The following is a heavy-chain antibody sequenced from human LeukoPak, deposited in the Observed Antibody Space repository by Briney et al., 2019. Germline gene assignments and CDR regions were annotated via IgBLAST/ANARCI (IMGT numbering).Heavy chain of an antibody. V-gene: IGHV3-48*02. Sequence: GGSLRLSCAASGFTFDDYAMHWVRQAPGKGLEWISYISSSSSIIYYAHSVKGRFTISRDNAKNSLYLQMNSLRDEDTAVYYCAGDGNPFDYWGQGTLVTVSS. J-gene: IGHJ4*02. CDR3: AGDGNPFDY. CDR1: GFTFDDYA. CDR2: ISSSSSII. D-gene: IGHD1-14*01.